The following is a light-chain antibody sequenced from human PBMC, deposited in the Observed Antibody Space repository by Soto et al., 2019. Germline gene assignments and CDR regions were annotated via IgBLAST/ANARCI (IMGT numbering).Light chain of an antibody. CDR3: SSYTSSNTLI. V-gene: IGLV2-14*01. J-gene: IGLJ2*01. CDR2: EVT. CDR1: SSDVGGYNY. Sequence: QSVLTQPASVSGSPGQSITISCTGTSSDVGGYNYVSWFQQSPGKAPKVMIYEVTNRPSGVSNRFSASKSGNTASLTISGLQAEDEADYYCSSYTSSNTLIFGGGTKVTVL.